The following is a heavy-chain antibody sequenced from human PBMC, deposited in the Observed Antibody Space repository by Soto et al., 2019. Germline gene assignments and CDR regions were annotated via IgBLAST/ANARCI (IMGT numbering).Heavy chain of an antibody. CDR3: ASHGEQDYYDTRGYG. D-gene: IGHD3-22*01. Sequence: QIQLVQSGAEVRKPGSSVKVSCKASGGTFFNYALAWVRQAPGHGLEWMGDFIPIFGTTNNAQKFQGRVTLNADDATSTAYMELSSLRPDDTAVYYWASHGEQDYYDTRGYGWGQGTLVTVSS. CDR2: FIPIFGTT. CDR1: GGTFFNYA. J-gene: IGHJ1*01. V-gene: IGHV1-69*12.